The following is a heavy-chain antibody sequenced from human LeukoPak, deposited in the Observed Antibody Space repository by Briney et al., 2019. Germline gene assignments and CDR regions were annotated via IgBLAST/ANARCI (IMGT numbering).Heavy chain of an antibody. CDR2: IYHSGST. D-gene: IGHD6-19*01. Sequence: SETLSLTCAVSGGSISSGGYSWSWIRQPPGKGLEWIGYIYHSGSTYYNPSLKSRVTISVDRSKNQFSLKLSSVTAEDTAVYYCAKASGAVAGVYDYWGQGTLVTVSS. J-gene: IGHJ4*02. CDR1: GGSISSGGYS. CDR3: AKASGAVAGVYDY. V-gene: IGHV4-30-2*01.